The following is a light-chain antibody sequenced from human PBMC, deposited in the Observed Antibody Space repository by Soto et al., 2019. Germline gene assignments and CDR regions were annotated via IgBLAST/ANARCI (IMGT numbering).Light chain of an antibody. J-gene: IGLJ1*01. CDR1: RSDVGGYNY. Sequence: QAVLTQPPSAPGSPGHSWTMSCTGTRSDVGGYNYVYWVQQHPGKAPKLMSYEVSQRHSGVPHRFSGSKPGNTASLTVSGLQAEDEADYYCSSYAGSNNPSVFGTGTKVTVL. CDR2: EVS. CDR3: SSYAGSNNPSV. V-gene: IGLV2-8*01.